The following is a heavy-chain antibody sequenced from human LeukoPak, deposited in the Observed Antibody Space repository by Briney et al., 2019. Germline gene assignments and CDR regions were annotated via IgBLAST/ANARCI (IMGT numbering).Heavy chain of an antibody. V-gene: IGHV4-39*01. Sequence: SSETLSLTCTVSGGSIRSSSSYWGWIRQPPGKGLEWIASSDYSGSKTYTPSLKSRVTVSVDTSKNQFFLKLTSVTAADTAVYYCAKDFGDFRTDYWGQGTLVTVSS. CDR2: SDYSGSK. CDR1: GGSIRSSSSY. D-gene: IGHD4-17*01. CDR3: AKDFGDFRTDY. J-gene: IGHJ4*02.